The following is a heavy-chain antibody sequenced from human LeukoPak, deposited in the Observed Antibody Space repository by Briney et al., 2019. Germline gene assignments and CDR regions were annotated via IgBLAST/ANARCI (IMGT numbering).Heavy chain of an antibody. D-gene: IGHD1-26*01. Sequence: GEALRHSCAASGFTFSTYAMSWVRQAPAKGLEWVSAISGSGGSTYYADSVKGRFTISRDNSKNTLYLQMNSLRAEDTAVYYCAKSPYSGSYYVIDSWGQGTLVTVSS. CDR2: ISGSGGST. V-gene: IGHV3-23*01. CDR3: AKSPYSGSYYVIDS. J-gene: IGHJ4*02. CDR1: GFTFSTYA.